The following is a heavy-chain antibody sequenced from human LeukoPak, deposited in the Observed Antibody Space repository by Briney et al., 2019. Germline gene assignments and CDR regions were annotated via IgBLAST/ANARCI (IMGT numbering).Heavy chain of an antibody. J-gene: IGHJ4*02. V-gene: IGHV1-2*02. CDR2: INPNSGGT. CDR1: GYTFTGYY. Sequence: ASVKVSCKASGYTFTGYYMHWVRQAPGQGLEWMGWINPNSGGTNYAQKFQGRVTMTRDTSISTAYMELSRLRSDDTAVYYCARDRIYGDDGVCDYWGQGNLVTVSS. CDR3: ARDRIYGDDGVCDY. D-gene: IGHD4/OR15-4a*01.